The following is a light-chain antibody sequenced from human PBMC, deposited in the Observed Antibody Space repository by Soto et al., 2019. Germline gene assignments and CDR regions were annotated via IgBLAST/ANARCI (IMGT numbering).Light chain of an antibody. Sequence: EIVLTQSPGTLSLSPGERATLSCRASQSVSSSYLAWYQQTPGQATRLLIYGASSRATGIPDRFSGSGSGTDFTLTIRRLVPEDFAVYYCQQFKTFGQGTKVEIK. CDR1: QSVSSSY. CDR3: QQFKT. J-gene: IGKJ1*01. CDR2: GAS. V-gene: IGKV3-20*01.